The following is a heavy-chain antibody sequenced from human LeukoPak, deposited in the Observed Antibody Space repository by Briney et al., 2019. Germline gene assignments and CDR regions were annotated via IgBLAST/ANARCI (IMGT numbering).Heavy chain of an antibody. Sequence: GGSVRLSCEASGCTFSYYYMSWMRQAPGKGLEWIACISSSGSTIYYADYVKGRFTIYRDNAKNSLYMKMNSLRAKDKAVHYCARAPERGCCGGSCYYGDWFDPWGQGTLVTVSS. CDR3: ARAPERGCCGGSCYYGDWFDP. D-gene: IGHD2-15*01. V-gene: IGHV3-11*01. J-gene: IGHJ5*02. CDR2: ISSSGSTI. CDR1: GCTFSYYY.